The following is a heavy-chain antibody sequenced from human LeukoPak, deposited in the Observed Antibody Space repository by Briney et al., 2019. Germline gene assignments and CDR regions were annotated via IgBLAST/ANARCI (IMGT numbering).Heavy chain of an antibody. CDR2: IRYDGSNK. D-gene: IGHD6-19*01. CDR3: AAGLVHESDY. Sequence: GGSLRLSCAASGFTFSSYGMHWVRQAPGKGLEWVAFIRYDGSNKYYADSVKGRFTISRDNSKNTLYPQMNSLRAEDTAVYYCAAGLVHESDYWGQGTLVTVSS. V-gene: IGHV3-30*02. J-gene: IGHJ4*02. CDR1: GFTFSSYG.